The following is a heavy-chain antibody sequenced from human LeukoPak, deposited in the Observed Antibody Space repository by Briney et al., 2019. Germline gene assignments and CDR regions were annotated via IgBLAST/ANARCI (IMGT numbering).Heavy chain of an antibody. CDR1: GFTFRSCW. CDR3: VRDGDAYNFDY. Sequence: GGSLRLSCAAAGFTFRSCWMHWVRHAPGKGLVWVSRVKFDGSYTNYVDSVKGRFTIPRDNAKNTLYLQMNSLRLEDTGIYYCVRDGDAYNFDYWGQGTLVTVSS. D-gene: IGHD5-24*01. CDR2: VKFDGSYT. J-gene: IGHJ4*02. V-gene: IGHV3-74*01.